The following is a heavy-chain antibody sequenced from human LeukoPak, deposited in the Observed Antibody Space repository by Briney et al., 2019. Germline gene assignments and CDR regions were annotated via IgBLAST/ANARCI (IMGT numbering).Heavy chain of an antibody. Sequence: GGSLRLSCAASGFTFSSSWMSWVRQAPGKGLEWVANIKQDGSEKYYVDSVKGRFTISRDNSKNTLYLQMNSLRAEDTAVYYCARDLSSSYGDYGDYWGQGTLVTVSS. CDR3: ARDLSSSYGDYGDY. D-gene: IGHD4-17*01. J-gene: IGHJ4*02. V-gene: IGHV3-7*01. CDR2: IKQDGSEK. CDR1: GFTFSSSW.